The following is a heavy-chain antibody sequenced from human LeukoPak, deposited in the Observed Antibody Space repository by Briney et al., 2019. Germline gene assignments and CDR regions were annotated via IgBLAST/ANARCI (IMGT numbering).Heavy chain of an antibody. J-gene: IGHJ6*03. V-gene: IGHV3-48*01. Sequence: VGSLRLSCAASGFTFSSYSMNWVRQAPGKGLEWVSYISSSSSTIYYADSVKGRFTISRDNAKNSLYLQMNSLRAEDTAVYYCARDLVGSADPSYMDVWGKGTTVTISS. D-gene: IGHD3-10*02. CDR2: ISSSSSTI. CDR3: ARDLVGSADPSYMDV. CDR1: GFTFSSYS.